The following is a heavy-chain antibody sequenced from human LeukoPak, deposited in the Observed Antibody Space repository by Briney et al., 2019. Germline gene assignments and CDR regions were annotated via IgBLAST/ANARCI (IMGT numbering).Heavy chain of an antibody. CDR3: ARDLYYGFDY. D-gene: IGHD1-26*01. J-gene: IGHJ4*02. V-gene: IGHV3-48*02. CDR2: ISSSSGAI. CDR1: GFTFSSYS. Sequence: GGSLRLSCATSGFTFSSYSMHWVRQAPGKGLEWVSYISSSSGAIKYADSVKGRFTISRDNAKNSLYLQMNSLRDKDTAVYYCARDLYYGFDYWGQGTLVSVSS.